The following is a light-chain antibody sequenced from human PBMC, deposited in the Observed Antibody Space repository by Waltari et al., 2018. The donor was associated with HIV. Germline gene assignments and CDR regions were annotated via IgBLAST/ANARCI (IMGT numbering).Light chain of an antibody. Sequence: QSALTQPPSASGSPGQSVTISCTGTSSDVGGYNFVSWYQQHPGKAPKLMTYEVSKRPSGVPDRFSGSKSGNTASLTVSGLQAEEEADYYCSSYAGSKIWLFGGGTKLTVL. CDR3: SSYAGSKIWL. V-gene: IGLV2-8*01. J-gene: IGLJ3*02. CDR1: SSDVGGYNF. CDR2: EVS.